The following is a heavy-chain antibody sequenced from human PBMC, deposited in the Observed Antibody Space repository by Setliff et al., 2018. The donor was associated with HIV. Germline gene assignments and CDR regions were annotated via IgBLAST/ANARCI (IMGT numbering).Heavy chain of an antibody. CDR2: IYYSGST. CDR3: ARQITMVRGVYQPYYYYYMDV. Sequence: SETLSLTCAVSGGSISSYYWSWIRQPPGKGLEWIGYIYYSGSTNYNPSLKSRVTISVDTSKNQFSLRLSSVTAADTAVYYCARQITMVRGVYQPYYYYYMDVWGKGTTVTVSS. CDR1: GGSISSYY. V-gene: IGHV4-59*08. J-gene: IGHJ6*03. D-gene: IGHD3-10*01.